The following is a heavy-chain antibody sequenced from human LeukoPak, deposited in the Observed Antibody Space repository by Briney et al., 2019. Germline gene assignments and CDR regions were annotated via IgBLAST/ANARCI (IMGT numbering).Heavy chain of an antibody. CDR2: IYSGGRT. Sequence: GGSLRLSCAASGFTVSGNYMSWVRQAPGKGLEWVSVIYSGGRTYYADSVKGRFTISRDNSKNTLYLQMNSLRAEDTAVYYCARESSSGYYLSYWGQGTLVTVSS. V-gene: IGHV3-66*01. CDR1: GFTVSGNY. D-gene: IGHD3-22*01. CDR3: ARESSSGYYLSY. J-gene: IGHJ4*02.